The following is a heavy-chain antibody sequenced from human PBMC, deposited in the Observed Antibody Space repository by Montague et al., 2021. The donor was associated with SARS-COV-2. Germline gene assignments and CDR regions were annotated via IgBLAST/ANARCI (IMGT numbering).Heavy chain of an antibody. V-gene: IGHV4-61*02. D-gene: IGHD3-3*01. CDR1: GGSISSGSYY. CDR2: IYTSGST. CDR3: ARPEFWCGYLYFDY. Sequence: TLSLTCTVSGGSISSGSYYWSWNRPPAGQGLEWIGRIYTSGSTNYTPTLKSRVTISVATSKNQLSLKLSSVTAADTAVYYWARPEFWCGYLYFDYWGQGTLVTVSS. J-gene: IGHJ4*02.